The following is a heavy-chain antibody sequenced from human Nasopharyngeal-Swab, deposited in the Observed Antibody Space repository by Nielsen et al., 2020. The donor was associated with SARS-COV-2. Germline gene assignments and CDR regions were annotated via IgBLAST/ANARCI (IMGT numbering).Heavy chain of an antibody. Sequence: GESLKISCAASGFIFHSFAMHWVRQSPGKGPEWVALISFDGTNTYSAGSVRGRFTISRDTSKDTLYLQMNNLRAEDTAVYYCVRDRDIFGYDSSGYYGADAFDLWGQGTMVTVSA. D-gene: IGHD3-22*01. CDR3: VRDRDIFGYDSSGYYGADAFDL. J-gene: IGHJ3*01. CDR2: ISFDGTNT. V-gene: IGHV3-30*04. CDR1: GFIFHSFA.